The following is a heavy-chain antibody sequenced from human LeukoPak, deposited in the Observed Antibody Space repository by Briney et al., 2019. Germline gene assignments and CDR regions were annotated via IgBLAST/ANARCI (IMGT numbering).Heavy chain of an antibody. CDR3: ARGEYYYDSSGYPIDYFDY. J-gene: IGHJ4*02. CDR1: GYSFTSYW. V-gene: IGHV5-51*01. CDR2: IYPGDSDT. D-gene: IGHD3-22*01. Sequence: GESLKISCKGSGYSFTSYWIGWVRQMPGKGLEWMGIIYPGDSDTRYSPSFQGQVTISADKSISTAYLQWSSLKASDTAMYYCARGEYYYDSSGYPIDYFDYWGQGTLVTVSS.